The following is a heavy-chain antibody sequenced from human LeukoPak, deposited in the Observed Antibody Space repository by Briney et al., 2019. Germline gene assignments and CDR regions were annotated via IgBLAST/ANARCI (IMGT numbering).Heavy chain of an antibody. Sequence: SETLSLTCTVSGDSISSSSYYWVWIRQPPGKGLEWIGSIYYSGSTYYNPSLKSRVTISVDTSKNQFSLKLSSVTAADTAVYYCARDGYIYGYDYWGQGTLVTVSS. CDR1: GDSISSSSYY. CDR3: ARDGYIYGYDY. V-gene: IGHV4-39*02. CDR2: IYYSGST. D-gene: IGHD5-18*01. J-gene: IGHJ4*02.